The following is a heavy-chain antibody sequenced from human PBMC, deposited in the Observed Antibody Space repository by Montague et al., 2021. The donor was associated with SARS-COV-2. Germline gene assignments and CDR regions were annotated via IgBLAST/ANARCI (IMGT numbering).Heavy chain of an antibody. V-gene: IGHV4-31*03. D-gene: IGHD5-24*01. CDR3: ARVSVEMATMGVYYYYRLDV. CDR2: IYYSGST. J-gene: IGHJ6*02. Sequence: TLSLTCTVSGGSISNGGYYWSWIRQHPGKGLEWIGYIYYSGSTYYNPSLKSRVTTSVDTSKNQFYLKLSSVTAADTAVYYCARVSVEMATMGVYYYYRLDVWGQGTMVTVSS. CDR1: GGSISNGGYY.